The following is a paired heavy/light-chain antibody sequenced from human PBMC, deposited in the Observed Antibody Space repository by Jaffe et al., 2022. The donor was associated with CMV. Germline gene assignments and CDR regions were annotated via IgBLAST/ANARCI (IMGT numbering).Light chain of an antibody. CDR1: QSISTW. Sequence: DIQLTQSPSTLSASVGDRVTITCRASQSISTWLAWYQQKPGKTPELLIYRASSLESGVPSRFSGSGAGTEFTLTITNLQPEDFATYYCHQYNSYTWTFGQGTKVEIK. CDR2: RAS. J-gene: IGKJ1*01. V-gene: IGKV1-5*03. CDR3: HQYNSYTWT.
Heavy chain of an antibody. D-gene: IGHD3-10*01. CDR1: GFTFSDYR. CDR2: ISSTGSDT. Sequence: QVQLVESGGGLVKPGGSLRLSCAASGFTFSDYRMSWIRQAPGKGLEWISYISSTGSDTNSADSMKGRFTTSRDNAKNSLYLEMNSLRVEDTAIYYCAREISRSAGLDYWGQGTLVTVSS. CDR3: AREISRSAGLDY. J-gene: IGHJ4*02. V-gene: IGHV3-11*06.